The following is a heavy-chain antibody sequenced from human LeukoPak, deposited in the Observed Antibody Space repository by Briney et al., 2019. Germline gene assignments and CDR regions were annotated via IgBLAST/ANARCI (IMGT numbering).Heavy chain of an antibody. V-gene: IGHV4-34*01. J-gene: IGHJ5*02. D-gene: IGHD1-1*01. Sequence: PSETLSLTCAVYGGSFSGYYWTLIRQTPGKGLEWIGEISHTGLTGSNPSLKSRVTIFVDSSKKQFSLRMTSVTAADTGVYYCVRVPDITAQPCDTWGPGTLVTVSS. CDR1: GGSFSGYY. CDR2: ISHTGLT. CDR3: VRVPDITAQPCDT.